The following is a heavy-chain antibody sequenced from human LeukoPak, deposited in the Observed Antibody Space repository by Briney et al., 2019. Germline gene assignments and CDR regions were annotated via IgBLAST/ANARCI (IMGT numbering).Heavy chain of an antibody. Sequence: GGSLRLSCAASGFTFSSYGMHWVRQAPGKGLEWVAVISYDGSNKYYADSVKGRFTISRDNSKNTLYLQMNSLRAEDTAVYYCARDGSDVWGSYRDKWGQGTLVTVSS. V-gene: IGHV3-30*03. CDR2: ISYDGSNK. D-gene: IGHD3-16*02. CDR3: ARDGSDVWGSYRDK. CDR1: GFTFSSYG. J-gene: IGHJ4*02.